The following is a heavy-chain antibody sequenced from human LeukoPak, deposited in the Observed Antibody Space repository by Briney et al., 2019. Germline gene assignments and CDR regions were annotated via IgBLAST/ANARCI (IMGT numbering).Heavy chain of an antibody. V-gene: IGHV1-2*02. Sequence: ASVKVSCKASGYTFTGYYMHWVRQAPGQGLEWMGWINPNSGGTNYAQKFQGRVTMTRDTSISTAYMELSRLRSDDTAVDYCARLLTVSPGFGDDYWGQGTLVTVSS. CDR3: ARLLTVSPGFGDDY. CDR1: GYTFTGYY. CDR2: INPNSGGT. D-gene: IGHD3-10*01. J-gene: IGHJ4*02.